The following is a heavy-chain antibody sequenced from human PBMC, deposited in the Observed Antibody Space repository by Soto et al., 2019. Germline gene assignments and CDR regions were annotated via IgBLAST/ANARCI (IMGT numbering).Heavy chain of an antibody. CDR1: GFTLSSSG. V-gene: IGHV3-30*18. J-gene: IGHJ4*02. Sequence: QVQLVESGGGVVQPGTSLRLSCVVSGFTLSSSGIHWVRQAPGKGLEWVAVTSKDGRERYADSVKGRFTISRDNPKNTLYLKVSSLRGEDTAVYFCAKDDGTGLWGQGTLVIVSS. D-gene: IGHD3-16*01. CDR3: AKDDGTGL. CDR2: TSKDGRE.